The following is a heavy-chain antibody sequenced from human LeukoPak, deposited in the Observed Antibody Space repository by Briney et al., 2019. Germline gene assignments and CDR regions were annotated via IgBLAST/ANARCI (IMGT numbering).Heavy chain of an antibody. J-gene: IGHJ6*03. CDR3: AREVTEWELRSRYYYYYYMDV. CDR1: GGSISSYY. Sequence: SETLSLTCTVSGGSISSYYCSWIRQPPGKGLEWIGDIYYSGSTNYNPSLKSRVTISADTSKNQFSLKLNSVTAADTAVYYCAREVTEWELRSRYYYYYYMDVWGKGTTVTVSS. D-gene: IGHD1-26*01. V-gene: IGHV4-59*01. CDR2: IYYSGST.